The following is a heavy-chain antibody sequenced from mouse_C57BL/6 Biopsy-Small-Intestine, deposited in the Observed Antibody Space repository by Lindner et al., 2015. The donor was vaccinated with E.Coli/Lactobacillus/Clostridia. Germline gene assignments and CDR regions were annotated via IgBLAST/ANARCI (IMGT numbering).Heavy chain of an antibody. CDR3: ASGSGY. V-gene: IGHV1-82*01. Sequence: VQLQESGPELVKPGASVKISCKASGYAFSSSWMNWVKQRPGNGLEWIGRIYPGDGDTNYNGKFKGKATLTADKFSSTAYMQLSSLTSEDSAVYFCASGSGYWGQGTLVTVSA. CDR2: IYPGDGDT. J-gene: IGHJ3*01. D-gene: IGHD3-2*02. CDR1: GYAFSSSW.